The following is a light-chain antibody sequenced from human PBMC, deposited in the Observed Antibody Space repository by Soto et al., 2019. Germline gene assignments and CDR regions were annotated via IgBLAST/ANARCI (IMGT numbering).Light chain of an antibody. J-gene: IGKJ2*01. CDR3: QQFGDSPPAFT. V-gene: IGKV3-20*01. CDR1: RSVSSRY. Sequence: ESMLTQSPGTLSLSPGDRATLSCRASRSVSSRYITWYQQKPGQAPRLLIYGASIRATGIPDWFSGSGSGTDFTLTISRLEAEDFAVYYCQQFGDSPPAFTFGQGTKLEI. CDR2: GAS.